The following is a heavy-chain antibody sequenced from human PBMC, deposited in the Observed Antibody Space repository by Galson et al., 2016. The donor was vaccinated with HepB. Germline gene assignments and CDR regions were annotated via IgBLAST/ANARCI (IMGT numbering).Heavy chain of an antibody. CDR2: IYGSGST. D-gene: IGHD1-26*01. Sequence: QVQLQESGPGLVKPSETLSLTCSVSGGSITDYRWSWIRQPPGKGLEWIGYIYGSGSTNYNPSLKSRVTLSVDTFKNQFSLKLSSVTAADAAVYYCAGSGSYYIFDFWGQGTLVTVSS. CDR3: AGSGSYYIFDF. J-gene: IGHJ4*02. CDR1: GGSITDYR. V-gene: IGHV4-59*01.